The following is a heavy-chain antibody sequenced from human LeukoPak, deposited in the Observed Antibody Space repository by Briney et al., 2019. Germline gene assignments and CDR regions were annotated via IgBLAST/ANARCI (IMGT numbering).Heavy chain of an antibody. J-gene: IGHJ4*02. V-gene: IGHV4-39*07. CDR2: IYQSGRT. CDR3: LGDYYDSSGFYYFDY. D-gene: IGHD3-22*01. Sequence: PSETLSLTCTVSGGSISSSSYYWGWIRQPPGKGLEWIGSIYQSGRTYYNPSLKSRVTISRDTSKNQFSLKLSSVTAADTAVYYCLGDYYDSSGFYYFDYWGQGTLVTVSS. CDR1: GGSISSSSYY.